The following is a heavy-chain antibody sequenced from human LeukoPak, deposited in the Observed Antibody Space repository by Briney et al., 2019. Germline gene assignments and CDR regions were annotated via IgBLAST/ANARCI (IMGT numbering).Heavy chain of an antibody. V-gene: IGHV4-34*01. Sequence: PSETLSLTCAVYGGSFSGYYWSWIPQPPEKGLEWVGEIHHSGSTNYNPSLKSQDTISADTSKNQFSLKLSSVTAPDTAVYYCEGGLQLLLYSYIDARGKRATGTVSS. D-gene: IGHD5-24*01. CDR3: EGGLQLLLYSYIDA. CDR1: GGSFSGYY. CDR2: IHHSGST. J-gene: IGHJ6*01.